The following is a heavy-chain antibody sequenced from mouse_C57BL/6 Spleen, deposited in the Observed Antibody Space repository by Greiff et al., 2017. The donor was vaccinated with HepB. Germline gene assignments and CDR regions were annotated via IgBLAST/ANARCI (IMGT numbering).Heavy chain of an antibody. CDR2: ISSGSSTI. J-gene: IGHJ4*01. V-gene: IGHV5-17*01. CDR3: AKSEDDEDAKDY. CDR1: GFTFSDYG. Sequence: EVKLVESGGGLVKPGGSLKLSCAASGFTFSDYGMHWVRQAPEKGLEWVAYISSGSSTIYYADTVKGRFTISRDNAKNTLFLQMTSLRSEDTAMYYCAKSEDDEDAKDYWGKGTSVTVSS.